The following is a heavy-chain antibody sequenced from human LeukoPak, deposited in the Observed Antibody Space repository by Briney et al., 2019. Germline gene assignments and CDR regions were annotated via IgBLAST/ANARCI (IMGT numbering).Heavy chain of an antibody. CDR1: GFTFSSYG. CDR3: ARDEAVAGNPESVAFDI. D-gene: IGHD6-19*01. Sequence: GGSLRLSCAASGFTFSSYGMHWVRQAPGKGLEWVAVIWYDGSNKYYADSVKGRFTISRDNSKNTLYLQMNSLRAEDTAVYYCARDEAVAGNPESVAFDIWGQGTMVTVSS. J-gene: IGHJ3*02. V-gene: IGHV3-33*01. CDR2: IWYDGSNK.